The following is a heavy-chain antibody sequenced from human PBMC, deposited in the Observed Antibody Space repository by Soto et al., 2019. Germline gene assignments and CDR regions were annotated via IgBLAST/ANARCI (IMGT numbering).Heavy chain of an antibody. CDR1: GFTFSSYG. Sequence: QVQLVESGGGVVQPGRSLRLSCAASGFTFSSYGMHWVRQAPGKGLEWVAVISHDGSDKHYGDSVKGRFTVSRDNSKKTLFLQMDSLRAEDTAVYYCGKGFDHGGYPPDYWGQGTLVTVSS. CDR2: ISHDGSDK. CDR3: GKGFDHGGYPPDY. V-gene: IGHV3-30*18. J-gene: IGHJ4*02. D-gene: IGHD4-17*01.